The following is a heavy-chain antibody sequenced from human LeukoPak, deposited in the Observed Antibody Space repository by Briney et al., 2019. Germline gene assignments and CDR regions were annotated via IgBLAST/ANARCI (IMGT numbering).Heavy chain of an antibody. CDR2: FIPIFGTA. Sequence: SVKVSCRASGGTFSSYAISWVRQAPGQGLEWMGGFIPIFGTANYAQKFQGRVTITADESTSTAYMELSSLRSEDTAVYYCASGHSYGDDAFDIWGQGTMVTVSS. CDR1: GGTFSSYA. D-gene: IGHD5-18*01. V-gene: IGHV1-69*01. J-gene: IGHJ3*02. CDR3: ASGHSYGDDAFDI.